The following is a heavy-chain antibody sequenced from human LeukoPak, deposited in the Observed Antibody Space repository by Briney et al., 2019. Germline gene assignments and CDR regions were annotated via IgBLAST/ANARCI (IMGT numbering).Heavy chain of an antibody. V-gene: IGHV3-66*01. Sequence: GGSLRLSCAASGFSVNTNYMSWVRQAPGTGLEWVSVIYNGDTTDYVDSVRGRFTISRDNSKNTLSLQMNSLRVEDTAVYYCARNLGYYDILTGYSFFDYWGQGTLVTVSS. CDR1: GFSVNTNY. J-gene: IGHJ4*02. D-gene: IGHD3-9*01. CDR3: ARNLGYYDILTGYSFFDY. CDR2: IYNGDTT.